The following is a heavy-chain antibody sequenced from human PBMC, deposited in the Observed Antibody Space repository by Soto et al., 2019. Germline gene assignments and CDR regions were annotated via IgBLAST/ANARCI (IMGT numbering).Heavy chain of an antibody. CDR1: GFSLSADGVG. J-gene: IGHJ3*01. CDR2: IYWDDDK. Sequence: QITLKESGPTLVKPTQTLTLTCTFSGFSLSADGVGVGWIRQPPGKALEWLALIYWDDDKRYRPSLKSRLTIPKDTSKTQVVLTMTNMDPVDTATYYCAHAYGGTSWPNDAFDVWGQGTVVTVSS. D-gene: IGHD2-2*01. CDR3: AHAYGGTSWPNDAFDV. V-gene: IGHV2-5*02.